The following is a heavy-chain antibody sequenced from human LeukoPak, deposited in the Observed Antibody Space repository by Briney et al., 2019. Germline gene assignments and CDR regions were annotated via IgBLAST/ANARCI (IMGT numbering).Heavy chain of an antibody. CDR3: ARDIVVVVAATHGYYYYGMDV. CDR2: ISYDGSNK. J-gene: IGHJ6*02. CDR1: GFTFSSYA. D-gene: IGHD2-15*01. Sequence: GRSLRLSCAASGFTFSSYAMHWVRQAPGKGLEWVAVISYDGSNKYYADSVKGRFTISRDNSKNTLYLQMNSLRAEDTAVYYYARDIVVVVAATHGYYYYGMDVWGQGTTVTVSS. V-gene: IGHV3-30-3*01.